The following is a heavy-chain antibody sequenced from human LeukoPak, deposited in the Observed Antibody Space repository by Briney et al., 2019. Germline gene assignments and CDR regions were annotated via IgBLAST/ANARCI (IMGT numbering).Heavy chain of an antibody. V-gene: IGHV4-34*01. CDR3: ARDLPVVATPFDY. D-gene: IGHD2-15*01. CDR2: INHSGST. J-gene: IGHJ4*02. Sequence: SETLSLTCAVYGGSFSGYYWSWIRQPPGKGLEWIGEINHSGSTNYNPSLKSRVTISVDTSKNQFSLQMNSVTPEDTAVYYCARDLPVVATPFDYWGQGTLVTVSS. CDR1: GGSFSGYY.